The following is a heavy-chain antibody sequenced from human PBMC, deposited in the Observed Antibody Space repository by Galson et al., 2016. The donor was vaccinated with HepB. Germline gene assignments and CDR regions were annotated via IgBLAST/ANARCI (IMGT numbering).Heavy chain of an antibody. J-gene: IGHJ4*02. CDR1: GYTFSGFY. Sequence: SVKVSCKASGYTFSGFYIHWVRQAPGQGLEWMGWINPNSGVTTYAQKFQGWVTMTRDTSISTVYMELSSLRSDDTAMYYCAREAKPYGDIDSWGQGTLVTVSS. V-gene: IGHV1-2*04. CDR3: AREAKPYGDIDS. D-gene: IGHD4-17*01. CDR2: INPNSGVT.